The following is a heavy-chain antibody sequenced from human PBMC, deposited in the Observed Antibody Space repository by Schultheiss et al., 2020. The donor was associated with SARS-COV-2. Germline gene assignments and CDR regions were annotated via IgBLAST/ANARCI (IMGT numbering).Heavy chain of an antibody. J-gene: IGHJ6*02. V-gene: IGHV1-46*01. CDR2: INPSGGST. D-gene: IGHD6-19*01. CDR1: GYTFTAYY. Sequence: ASVKVSCKASGYTFTAYYMHWVRQAPGQGLEWMGWINPSGGSTSYAQKFQGRVTMTRDTSTSTVYMELSSLRSEDTAVYYCASNLYSSGWYGPEMDVWGQGTTVTVSS. CDR3: ASNLYSSGWYGPEMDV.